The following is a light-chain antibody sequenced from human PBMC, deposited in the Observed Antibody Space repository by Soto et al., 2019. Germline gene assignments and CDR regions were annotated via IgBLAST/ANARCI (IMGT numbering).Light chain of an antibody. CDR3: QQRSIWPLT. CDR1: QSVSGY. J-gene: IGKJ5*01. CDR2: DAS. V-gene: IGKV3-11*01. Sequence: EIVLTQSPGTLSLSPGDRATLSCRASQSVSGYFAWYQQKPGQAPRLLIYDASNRATGIPARFSGSGSGTDFTLTISSLEAEDFAVYYCQQRSIWPLTFGQGTRLEIK.